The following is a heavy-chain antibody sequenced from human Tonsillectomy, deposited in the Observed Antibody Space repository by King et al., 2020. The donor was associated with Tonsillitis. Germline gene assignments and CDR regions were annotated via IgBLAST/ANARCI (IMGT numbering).Heavy chain of an antibody. CDR2: LGNSGIYT. CDR1: GFTFSDYY. Sequence: VQLVESGGGLVKPGGSLRLSCAASGFTFSDYYMSWIRQAPGKGLEWVSHLGNSGIYTNNADSVKGRFSISRDNAKNSVYMQMNSLRAEDTAVYYCARDISNYGFDYWGQGTLVTVSS. D-gene: IGHD4-17*01. J-gene: IGHJ4*02. CDR3: ARDISNYGFDY. V-gene: IGHV3-11*05.